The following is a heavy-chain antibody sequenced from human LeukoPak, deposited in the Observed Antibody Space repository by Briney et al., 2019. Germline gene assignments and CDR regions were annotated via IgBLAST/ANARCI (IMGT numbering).Heavy chain of an antibody. D-gene: IGHD6-13*01. J-gene: IGHJ4*02. Sequence: ASVKVSCKASGYTFTSYGISWVRQAPGQGLEWMGWMNPNSGNTGYAQKFQGRVTMTRNTSISTAYMELSSLRSEDTAVYYCARARIAAAGTGGYYFDYWGQGTLVTVSS. CDR1: GYTFTSYG. CDR2: MNPNSGNT. CDR3: ARARIAAAGTGGYYFDY. V-gene: IGHV1-8*02.